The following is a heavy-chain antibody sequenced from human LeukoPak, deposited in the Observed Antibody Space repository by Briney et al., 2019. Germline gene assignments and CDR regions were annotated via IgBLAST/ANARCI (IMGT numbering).Heavy chain of an antibody. J-gene: IGHJ4*02. CDR1: GGSISSSSYY. D-gene: IGHD2-15*01. CDR3: ARVGSDCSGGSCYSNFDY. Sequence: PSETLSLTCTVSGGSISSSSYYWGWIRQPPGKGLEWIGSIYYSGSTYYNPSLKSRVTISVDTSKNQFSLKLSSVTAADTAVYYCARVGSDCSGGSCYSNFDYWGQGTLVTVSS. CDR2: IYYSGST. V-gene: IGHV4-39*07.